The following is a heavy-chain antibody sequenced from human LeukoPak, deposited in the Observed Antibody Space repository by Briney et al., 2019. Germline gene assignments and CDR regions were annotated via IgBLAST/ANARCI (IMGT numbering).Heavy chain of an antibody. J-gene: IGHJ4*02. Sequence: PGGSLRLSCAPSGFKFDTYAMHWVRQAPGKGLEWVSLILYDGGNIYYGDSVRGRFTISRDNDNNMLYLQMNSLRPEDTAVYYCARDPPFGNGWSQNFFDYWGQGTLVIVSS. CDR3: ARDPPFGNGWSQNFFDY. CDR2: ILYDGGNI. CDR1: GFKFDTYA. V-gene: IGHV3-30*03. D-gene: IGHD6-19*01.